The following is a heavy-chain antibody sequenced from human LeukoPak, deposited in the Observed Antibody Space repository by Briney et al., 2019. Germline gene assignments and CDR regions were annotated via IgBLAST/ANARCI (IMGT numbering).Heavy chain of an antibody. CDR2: IPNDGSNT. D-gene: IGHD3-22*01. CDR3: ARDCPSYYYDSIGLLPVPGYCCGY. Sequence: GRSLRLSCAPSALTFSSYGMRWDRQAPGKGLEWVAAIPNDGSNTYYADSVKGPFTTSRDNSKNTPYRQMNRQRTEDTAINDRARDCPSYYYDSIGLLPVPGYCCGYWGQGTLVTVSS. J-gene: IGHJ4*02. V-gene: IGHV3-30*03. CDR1: ALTFSSYG.